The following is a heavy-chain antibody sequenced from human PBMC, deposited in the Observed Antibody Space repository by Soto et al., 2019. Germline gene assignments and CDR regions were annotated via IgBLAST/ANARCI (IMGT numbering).Heavy chain of an antibody. CDR1: GGSISSSSYY. CDR3: AKGGSVXYSNAFDI. J-gene: IGHJ3*02. V-gene: IGHV4-39*01. CDR2: IYYSGST. Sequence: PSETLSLTCTVSGGSISSSSYYWGWIRQPPGKGLEWIGSIYYSGSTYYNPSLKSRVTISVDTSKNQFSLKLSSVTAADTAVYYCAKGGSVXYSNAFDIWGQGTMVTVSS. D-gene: IGHD3-10*01.